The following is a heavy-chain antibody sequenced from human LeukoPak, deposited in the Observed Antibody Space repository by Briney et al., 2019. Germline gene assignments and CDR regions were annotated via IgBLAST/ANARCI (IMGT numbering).Heavy chain of an antibody. D-gene: IGHD4-23*01. CDR3: AKGYGGSHFDY. CDR2: IRYDESKT. V-gene: IGHV3-30*02. J-gene: IGHJ4*02. CDR1: GFTFSSYG. Sequence: GGSLRLTCAASGFTFSSYGMHWVRQAPGKGLERVAFIRYDESKTYYADSVRGRFTISRDNSKNTLYLQMNGLRLEDTAIYYCAKGYGGSHFDYWGQGALVAVSS.